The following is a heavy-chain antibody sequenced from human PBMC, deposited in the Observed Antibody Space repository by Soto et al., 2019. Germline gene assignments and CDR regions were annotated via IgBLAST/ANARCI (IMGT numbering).Heavy chain of an antibody. Sequence: DVQLVESGGGLVKPGGSQRLSCVASGFPFSSYSMTWVRQAPGKGLEWVSFISRSGGSIEYADSVKGRFTISRDNAKNSLYLQMNSLRPDDTAVYFCARDSGYSYGFDFWGPGTLVTVSS. D-gene: IGHD5-12*01. J-gene: IGHJ4*01. CDR2: ISRSGGSI. CDR1: GFPFSSYS. V-gene: IGHV3-21*01. CDR3: ARDSGYSYGFDF.